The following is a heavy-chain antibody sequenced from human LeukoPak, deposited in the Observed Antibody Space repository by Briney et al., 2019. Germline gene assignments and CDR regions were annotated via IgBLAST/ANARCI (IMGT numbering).Heavy chain of an antibody. CDR3: ARDSPLVAFDI. D-gene: IGHD2-8*02. CDR1: GFTVSSNY. Sequence: PGGSLRLSCAASGFTVSSNYMSWVRHAPGKGLEWVSVIYSGGSTYYADSVKGRFTISRDNSKNTLYLQMNSLRAEDTAVYYCARDSPLVAFDIWGQGTMVTVSS. CDR2: IYSGGST. J-gene: IGHJ3*02. V-gene: IGHV3-53*01.